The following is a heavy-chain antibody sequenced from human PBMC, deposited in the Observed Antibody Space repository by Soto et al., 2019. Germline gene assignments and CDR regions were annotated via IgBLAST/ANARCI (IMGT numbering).Heavy chain of an antibody. CDR1: GGSISSYY. J-gene: IGHJ6*02. CDR2: IYYSGST. V-gene: IGHV4-59*01. CDR3: ARVLGGSSSPYYYYYGMDV. Sequence: PSDTLSLTCTVSGGSISSYYWSWIRQPPGKGLEWIGYIYYSGSTNYNPSLKSRVTISVDTSKNQFSLKLGSVTAADTAVYYCARVLGGSSSPYYYYYGMDVWGQGTTVT. D-gene: IGHD6-6*01.